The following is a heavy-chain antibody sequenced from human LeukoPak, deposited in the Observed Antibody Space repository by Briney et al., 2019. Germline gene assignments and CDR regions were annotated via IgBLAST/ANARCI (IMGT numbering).Heavy chain of an antibody. Sequence: PGGSLRLSCAASGFTFSDYYMSWIRQAPGKGLEWVSYISSSGSTIYYADSVKGRFTISRDNAKNSLYLQMNSLRAEDTAVYYCARDRGCSGGSCYRVAFDIWGQGTMVTVSS. D-gene: IGHD2-15*01. V-gene: IGHV3-11*04. CDR1: GFTFSDYY. CDR2: ISSSGSTI. CDR3: ARDRGCSGGSCYRVAFDI. J-gene: IGHJ3*02.